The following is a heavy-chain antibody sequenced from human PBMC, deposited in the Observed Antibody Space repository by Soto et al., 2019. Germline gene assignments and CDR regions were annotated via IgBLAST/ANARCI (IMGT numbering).Heavy chain of an antibody. CDR3: ARDKNWAFDY. CDR1: GFTFSSYA. D-gene: IGHD7-27*01. J-gene: IGHJ4*02. Sequence: GGSLRLSCTASGFTFSSYAMSWVRQAPGKGLEWVAAISGSDDTTYYADSVKGRFTISRDNSKNTLYLQMNSLRDEDMAVYYCARDKNWAFDYWGQGALVTVSS. CDR2: ISGSDDTT. V-gene: IGHV3-23*01.